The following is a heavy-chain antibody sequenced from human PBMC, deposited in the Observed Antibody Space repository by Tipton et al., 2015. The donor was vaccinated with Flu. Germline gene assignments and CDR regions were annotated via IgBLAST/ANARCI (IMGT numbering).Heavy chain of an antibody. D-gene: IGHD6-19*01. J-gene: IGHJ1*01. V-gene: IGHV4-38-2*01. CDR2: IHHSGTT. CDR1: GFSISSGYY. CDR3: ARGGQWLDEYFQH. Sequence: TLSLTCAVPGFSISSGYYWGWIRQPPGKGLEWIGGIHHSGTTYYNPSLKSRVTMSVDTSKNQFSLKLSSVTAADTAVYYCARGGQWLDEYFQHWGQGTLVTVSS.